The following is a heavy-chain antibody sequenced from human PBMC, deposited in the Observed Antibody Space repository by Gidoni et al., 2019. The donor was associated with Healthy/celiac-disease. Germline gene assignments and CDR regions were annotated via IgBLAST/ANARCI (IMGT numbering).Heavy chain of an antibody. CDR2: INPNSGGT. CDR1: GYTFTGDY. Sequence: QGKRVQSGAEVQKPGASVKVSCKAYGYTFTGDYMHWVRQAPGQGLEWMGRINPNSGGTNYAQQFQVRVTMTRDTSISTAYMELSRLRSDDTAVYYCASVVPAASPDYYGMDVWGQGPTVTVSS. D-gene: IGHD2-2*01. CDR3: ASVVPAASPDYYGMDV. J-gene: IGHJ6*02. V-gene: IGHV1-2*06.